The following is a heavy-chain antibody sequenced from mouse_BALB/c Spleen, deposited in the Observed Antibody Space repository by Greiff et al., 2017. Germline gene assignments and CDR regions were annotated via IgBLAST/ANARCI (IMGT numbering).Heavy chain of an antibody. CDR1: GYTFSSYW. CDR3: AREEGNAMDY. CDR2: ILPGSGST. Sequence: VQLQQSGAELMKPGASVKISCKATGYTFSSYWIEWVKQRPGHGLEWIGEILPGSGSTYYNEKFKGKATFTADTSSNTAYMQLSSLTSEDSAVYYCAREEGNAMDYWGQGTSVTVSS. D-gene: IGHD2-14*01. J-gene: IGHJ4*01. V-gene: IGHV1-9*01.